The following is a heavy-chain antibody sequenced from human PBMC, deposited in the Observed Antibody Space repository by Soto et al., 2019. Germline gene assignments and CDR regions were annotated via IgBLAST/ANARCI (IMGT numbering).Heavy chain of an antibody. CDR3: ARQEVSYGSTYGMDV. V-gene: IGHV5-10-1*01. CDR1: GYSFTNYW. Sequence: EVQLVQSGAEVKKPGESLRISCKGSGYSFTNYWINWVRQMPGKGLEWMGTIDPSDSYSNYSPSFQGHVTISADKSISTAYLQSSRLNASDTAMYYCARQEVSYGSTYGMDVWGQGTTVTVSS. D-gene: IGHD5-18*01. CDR2: IDPSDSYS. J-gene: IGHJ6*02.